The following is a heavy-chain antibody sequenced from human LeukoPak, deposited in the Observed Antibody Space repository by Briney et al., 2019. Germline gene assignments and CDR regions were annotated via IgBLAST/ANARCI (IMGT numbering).Heavy chain of an antibody. J-gene: IGHJ5*02. V-gene: IGHV1-8*01. Sequence: ASVKVSCKASGYTLTSYDINWVRQATGQGLEWMGWMNPNSGNTGYAQKFQGRVTMTRNTSISTAYMELSSLRSEDTAVYYCARVDDSTSCAFDPWGQGTLVTVSS. CDR3: ARVDDSTSCAFDP. D-gene: IGHD2-2*01. CDR1: GYTLTSYD. CDR2: MNPNSGNT.